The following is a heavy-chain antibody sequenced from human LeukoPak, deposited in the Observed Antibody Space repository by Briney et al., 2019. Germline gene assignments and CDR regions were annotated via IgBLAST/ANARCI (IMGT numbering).Heavy chain of an antibody. CDR2: ISWNSGSI. J-gene: IGHJ3*02. Sequence: PGGSLRLSCAASGFTFDDYAMHWVRQAPGKGLEWVSGISWNSGSIGYADSVKGRFTISRDNAKNSLYLQMNSLRAEDTALYYCAKMVSPDAFDIWGQGTMVTVSS. D-gene: IGHD4-23*01. CDR3: AKMVSPDAFDI. CDR1: GFTFDDYA. V-gene: IGHV3-9*01.